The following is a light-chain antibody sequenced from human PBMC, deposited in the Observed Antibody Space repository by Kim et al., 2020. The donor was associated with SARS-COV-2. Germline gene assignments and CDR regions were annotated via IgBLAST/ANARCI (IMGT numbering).Light chain of an antibody. CDR2: TAT. V-gene: IGKV1-39*01. CDR1: QSIRSY. CDR3: QQIYSTHRT. J-gene: IGKJ1*01. Sequence: TQRVRVTITRRASQSIRSYLNSYQHKPGKAPMLMIYTATSLQSGITLMFSGIGSGTNLTLTISSLQPEDFATYYCQQIYSTHRTFGKGTRVDIK.